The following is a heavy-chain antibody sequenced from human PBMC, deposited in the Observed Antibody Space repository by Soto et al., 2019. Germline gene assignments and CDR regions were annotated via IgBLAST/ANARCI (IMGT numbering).Heavy chain of an antibody. D-gene: IGHD2-15*01. CDR1: GGTFSSYA. V-gene: IGHV1-69*13. Sequence: GASVKVSCKASGGTFSSYAISWVRQAPGQGLEWMGGIIPIFGTANYAQKFQGRVTITADESTSTAYMELSSLRSEDTAVYYCAREPYCSGGSCYASFDVWGQGTLVTVSS. CDR3: AREPYCSGGSCYASFDV. J-gene: IGHJ4*02. CDR2: IIPIFGTA.